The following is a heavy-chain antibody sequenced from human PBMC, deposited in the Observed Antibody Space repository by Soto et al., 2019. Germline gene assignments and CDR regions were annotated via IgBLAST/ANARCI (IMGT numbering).Heavy chain of an antibody. J-gene: IGHJ5*02. V-gene: IGHV3-7*03. CDR3: ARNLGSSSSWFDP. Sequence: EVQLVESGGGLVQPGGSLRLSCAASGFTFSSYWMTWVRQAPGKGLEWVANIKQDGSEKYYVDSVKGRFTISRDNAKNSLDLQVNSLRAEDTAVYYCARNLGSSSSWFDPWGQGTLVTVSS. CDR2: IKQDGSEK. CDR1: GFTFSSYW. D-gene: IGHD2-15*01.